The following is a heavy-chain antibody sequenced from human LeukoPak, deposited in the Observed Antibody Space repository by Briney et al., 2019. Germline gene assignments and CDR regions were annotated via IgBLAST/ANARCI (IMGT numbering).Heavy chain of an antibody. D-gene: IGHD6-13*01. CDR1: GGTFSSYA. V-gene: IGHV1-69*04. CDR3: ANGARYSSSWYGSYYYGMDV. CDR2: IIPILGIA. J-gene: IGHJ6*02. Sequence: GASVKLSCKASGGTFSSYAISWVRQAPGQGLEWMGRIIPILGIANYAQKFQGRVTITADKSTSTAYMELSSLRSEDTAVYYCANGARYSSSWYGSYYYGMDVWGQGTTVTVPS.